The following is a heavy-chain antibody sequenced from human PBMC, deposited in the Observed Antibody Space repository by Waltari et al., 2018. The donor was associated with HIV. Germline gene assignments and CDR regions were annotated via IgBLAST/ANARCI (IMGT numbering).Heavy chain of an antibody. CDR2: IIPLSGTA. J-gene: IGHJ4*02. CDR3: ARKFLLQHYFDY. V-gene: IGHV1-69*06. CDR1: GDPFSPYG. D-gene: IGHD2-15*01. Sequence: AQPAAEVKKPLSPVMVSCKPSGDPFSPYGFTWVRQAPGQGLEWMGNIIPLSGTAIYAQRFQGRVTITADKSTNTVYMELSSLTSDDTAVYYCARKFLLQHYFDYWGQGTLVTVSS.